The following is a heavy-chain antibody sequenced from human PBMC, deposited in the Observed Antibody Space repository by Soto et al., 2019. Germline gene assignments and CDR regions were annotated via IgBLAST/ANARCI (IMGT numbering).Heavy chain of an antibody. J-gene: IGHJ4*02. CDR3: AKGPYCTSGVCYTPFDY. V-gene: IGHV3-23*01. CDR2: ISGSGGTT. D-gene: IGHD2-8*01. Sequence: VKLLESGGGLVQPGGSLRLSCAASEFTFGAYAMSWVRQAPGKGLESVSGISGSGGTTYYADSVKGRFTISRDNSKNTLYLQMNSLRAEDTALYYCAKGPYCTSGVCYTPFDYWGRGTLVTVSS. CDR1: EFTFGAYA.